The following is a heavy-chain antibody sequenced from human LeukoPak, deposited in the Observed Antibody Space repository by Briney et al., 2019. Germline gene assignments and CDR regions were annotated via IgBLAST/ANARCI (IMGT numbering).Heavy chain of an antibody. CDR3: ARALITIFGVANRFDP. J-gene: IGHJ5*02. D-gene: IGHD3-3*01. Sequence: GASVTVSCKSSVYTFTSYYMHWVRQAPGQGLEWMGVINPSGGSTSYAQKFQGRVTITRDMSTSTVYMELSSLRSEDTAVYYCARALITIFGVANRFDPWGQGTLVTVSS. V-gene: IGHV1-46*01. CDR2: INPSGGST. CDR1: VYTFTSYY.